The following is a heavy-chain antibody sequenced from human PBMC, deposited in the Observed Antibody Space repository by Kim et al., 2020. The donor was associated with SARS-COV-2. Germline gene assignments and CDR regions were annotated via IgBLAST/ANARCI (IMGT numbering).Heavy chain of an antibody. D-gene: IGHD6-19*01. J-gene: IGHJ4*02. CDR1: GFTFSSYA. CDR2: ISGSGGST. CDR3: AKLGGWYSSLNVDY. V-gene: IGHV3-23*01. Sequence: GGSLRLSCAASGFTFSSYAMRWVRQAPGKGLEWVSAISGSGGSTYYADSVKGRFTISRDNSKNTLYLQMNSLRAEDTAVYYCAKLGGWYSSLNVDYWGQGTLVTVSS.